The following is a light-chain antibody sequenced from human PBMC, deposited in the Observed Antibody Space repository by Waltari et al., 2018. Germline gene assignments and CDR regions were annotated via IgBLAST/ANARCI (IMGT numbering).Light chain of an antibody. J-gene: IGLJ3*02. CDR1: SSNIGSNT. CDR2: NNY. CDR3: ATWDDSLNGRV. V-gene: IGLV1-44*01. Sequence: QSVLTQSPSASGTPGQRVSMSCSGSSSNIGSNTVNWYQQLPGTAPKLLIYNNYQRPSGLPDRFSGSKSGTSASLAISGLQSEDEADYYCATWDDSLNGRVFGGGTKLTVL.